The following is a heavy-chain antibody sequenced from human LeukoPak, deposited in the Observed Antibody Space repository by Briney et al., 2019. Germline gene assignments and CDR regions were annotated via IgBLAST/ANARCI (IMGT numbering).Heavy chain of an antibody. Sequence: SVKVSCKASGGTFSSYAISWVRQAPGQGLEWMGGIIPIFGTANYAQKFQGRVTITADESTSTAYMELSGLRSEDTAVYYCARSSVVPAAPDVFDYWGQGTLVTLSS. CDR3: ARSSVVPAAPDVFDY. CDR1: GGTFSSYA. D-gene: IGHD2-2*01. J-gene: IGHJ4*02. V-gene: IGHV1-69*01. CDR2: IIPIFGTA.